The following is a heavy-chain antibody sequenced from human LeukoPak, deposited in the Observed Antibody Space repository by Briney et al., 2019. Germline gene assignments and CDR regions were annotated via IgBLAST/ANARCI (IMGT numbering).Heavy chain of an antibody. CDR3: ARYRLVWLPAPVFDY. J-gene: IGHJ4*02. D-gene: IGHD6-19*01. CDR1: GFTVSSNY. V-gene: IGHV3-53*01. Sequence: GGSLRLSCAASGFTVSSNYMTWIRQAPGERLEWVSIVYSGGDTYYADSVKGRFTMSRDNSKNMLYLQMNSLRAEDTAVYYCARYRLVWLPAPVFDYWGPGTQVTVSS. CDR2: VYSGGDT.